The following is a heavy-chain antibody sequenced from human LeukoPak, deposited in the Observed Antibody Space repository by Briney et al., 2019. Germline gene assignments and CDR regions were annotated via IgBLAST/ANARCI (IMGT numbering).Heavy chain of an antibody. J-gene: IGHJ4*02. D-gene: IGHD3-10*01. CDR1: GGSISSYY. CDR2: IYYSGST. Sequence: SETLSLTCTVSGGSISSYYWSWIRQPPGKGLEWIGYIYYSGSTNYNPSLKSRVTISVDTSKNQFSLKLCSVTAADTAVYYCARAQLTYYYGSGILDYWGQGTLVTVSS. CDR3: ARAQLTYYYGSGILDY. V-gene: IGHV4-59*01.